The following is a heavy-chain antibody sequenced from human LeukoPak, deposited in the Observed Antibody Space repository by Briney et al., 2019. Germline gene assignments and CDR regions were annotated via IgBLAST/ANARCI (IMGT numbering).Heavy chain of an antibody. CDR3: ARVLHYYDSSGYYFDY. V-gene: IGHV3-20*01. Sequence: GGSLRLSCAASGFTFDDYGMSWVRQAPGKGLEWVSGINWNGGSTGYADSVKGRFTISRDNAKNSLYLQMNSLRAEDTALYHCARVLHYYDSSGYYFDYWGQGTLVTVSS. D-gene: IGHD3-22*01. CDR1: GFTFDDYG. J-gene: IGHJ4*02. CDR2: INWNGGST.